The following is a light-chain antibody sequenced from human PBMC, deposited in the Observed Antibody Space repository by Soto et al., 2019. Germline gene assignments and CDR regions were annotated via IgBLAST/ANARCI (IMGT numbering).Light chain of an antibody. CDR3: TSYTSSNTYV. J-gene: IGLJ1*01. V-gene: IGLV2-14*01. CDR2: EVS. CDR1: SSDVGGYNY. Sequence: QSVLTQPASVSASPGQSITISCTGASSDVGGYNYVSWYQQYSGKAPKLIIYEVSNRPSGISNRFSGSKSGNTASLTISGLQAEDEADYYCTSYTSSNTYVFGTGTKLTVL.